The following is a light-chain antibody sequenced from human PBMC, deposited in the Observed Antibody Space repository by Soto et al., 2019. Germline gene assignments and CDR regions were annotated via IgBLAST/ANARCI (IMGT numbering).Light chain of an antibody. V-gene: IGKV3-11*01. Sequence: EIVLTQSPATLSLSPGERAILSCRASQSVSSYFAWYQQKPGQAPRLLIYDASNRATGIPARFSGSGSGTDFTLTISSLEPEDFAVYYCQQRGNWPLTFGQGTKVDIK. CDR2: DAS. J-gene: IGKJ1*01. CDR1: QSVSSY. CDR3: QQRGNWPLT.